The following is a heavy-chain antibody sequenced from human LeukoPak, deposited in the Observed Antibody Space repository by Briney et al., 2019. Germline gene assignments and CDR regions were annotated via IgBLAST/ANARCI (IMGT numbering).Heavy chain of an antibody. CDR1: GDSVSSNSAA. CDR2: TYNRSNWYN. V-gene: IGHV6-1*01. J-gene: IGHJ4*02. CDR3: ARDREAHLDY. Sequence: SQTLSLTCAISGDSVSSNSAAWNWIRQSPSRGLELLGRTYNRSNWYNDYAVSVKSRMTINPDISKNQFSLQLNSVTPEDTAVYYCARDREAHLDYWGQGTLVTVSS.